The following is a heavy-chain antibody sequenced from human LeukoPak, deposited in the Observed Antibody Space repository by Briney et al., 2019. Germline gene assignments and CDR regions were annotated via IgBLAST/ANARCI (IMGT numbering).Heavy chain of an antibody. CDR3: ATTPRFLEWLLYGNWFDP. Sequence: ASVKVSCKVSGYTLTELSMHWVRQAPGKGLEWIGGFDPEDGETIYAQKFQGRVTMTEDTSTDTAYMELSSLRSEDTAVYYCATTPRFLEWLLYGNWFDPWGQGTLVTVSS. CDR2: FDPEDGET. V-gene: IGHV1-24*01. D-gene: IGHD3-3*01. CDR1: GYTLTELS. J-gene: IGHJ5*02.